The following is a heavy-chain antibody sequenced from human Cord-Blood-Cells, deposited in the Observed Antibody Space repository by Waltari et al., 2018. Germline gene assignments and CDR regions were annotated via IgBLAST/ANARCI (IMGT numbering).Heavy chain of an antibody. CDR2: IIPIFGTA. CDR3: ARAPLSYSNFDY. J-gene: IGHJ4*02. D-gene: IGHD4-4*01. CDR1: GGTLSSYA. Sequence: QVQLVQSGAEVKKPGSSVKVSCKASGGTLSSYAISWVRQAPGQGLAWMGGIIPIFGTANYAQKFQGRVTITADESTSTAYMELSSLRSEDTAVYYCARAPLSYSNFDYWGQGTLVTVSS. V-gene: IGHV1-69*01.